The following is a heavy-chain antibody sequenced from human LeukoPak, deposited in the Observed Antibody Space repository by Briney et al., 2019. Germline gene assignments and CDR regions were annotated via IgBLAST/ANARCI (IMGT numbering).Heavy chain of an antibody. CDR1: GDSISNFY. D-gene: IGHD6-13*01. J-gene: IGHJ4*02. Sequence: PSETLSLTCAVSGDSISNFYWSWIRRPPGKGLEWIGYIYYSGSTNYNPSLKSRVTISVDTSKNQFSLKLSSVTAADTAVYYCAREVVAAAGTVDYWGQGTLVIVSS. CDR2: IYYSGST. V-gene: IGHV4-59*01. CDR3: AREVVAAAGTVDY.